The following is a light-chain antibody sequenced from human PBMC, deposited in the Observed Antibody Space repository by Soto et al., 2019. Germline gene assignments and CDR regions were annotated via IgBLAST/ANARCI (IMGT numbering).Light chain of an antibody. Sequence: THSAGSLSLSPWKRATLSCRSSQSVSSSYLAWYQQKFGQAPRLLIYGASTRATGVPARFSGSGSGTEFTLTISNLQSEDFAVYHCQQYDKWPRTFGQGTKVDIK. J-gene: IGKJ1*01. CDR2: GAS. CDR3: QQYDKWPRT. V-gene: IGKV3-15*01. CDR1: QSVSSSY.